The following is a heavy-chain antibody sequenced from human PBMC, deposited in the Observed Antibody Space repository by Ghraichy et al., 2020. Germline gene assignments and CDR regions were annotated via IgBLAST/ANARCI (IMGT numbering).Heavy chain of an antibody. CDR3: ASATVTTDYYYYYGMDV. CDR1: GFTVSSNY. V-gene: IGHV3-53*01. Sequence: GESLNISCAASGFTVSSNYMSWVRQAPGKGLEWVSVIYSGGSTYYADSVKGRFTISRDNSKNTLYLQMNSLRAEDTAVYYCASATVTTDYYYYYGMDVWGQGTTVTVSS. CDR2: IYSGGST. J-gene: IGHJ6*02. D-gene: IGHD4-11*01.